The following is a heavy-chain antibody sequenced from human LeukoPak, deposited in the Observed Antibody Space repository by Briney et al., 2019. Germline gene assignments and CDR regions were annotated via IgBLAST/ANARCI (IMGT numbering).Heavy chain of an antibody. D-gene: IGHD6-13*01. CDR2: ISYDGSNK. J-gene: IGHJ4*02. CDR3: ARAGRQLVNLDY. Sequence: GGSLRLSCAASGFTFSNYAMHWVRQAPDKGLEWVAVISYDGSNKYYADSVRGRFTISRDNSNNALFLQMNSLRAEDTAVYYCARAGRQLVNLDYWGQGTLVTVSS. CDR1: GFTFSNYA. V-gene: IGHV3-30-3*01.